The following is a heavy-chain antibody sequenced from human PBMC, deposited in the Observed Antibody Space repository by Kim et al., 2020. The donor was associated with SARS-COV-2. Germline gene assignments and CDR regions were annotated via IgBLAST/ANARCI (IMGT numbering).Heavy chain of an antibody. J-gene: IGHJ3*02. CDR1: GFTFSSYG. D-gene: IGHD5-18*01. CDR2: ISYDGSNK. CDR3: ARGGGRDVEGYSYGYIAFDI. V-gene: IGHV3-33*05. Sequence: GGSLRLSCAASGFTFSSYGMHWVRQAPGKGLEWVAVISYDGSNKYYADSVKGRFTISRDNSKNTLYLQMNSLRAEDTAVYYCARGGGRDVEGYSYGYIAFDIWGQGTMVTVSS.